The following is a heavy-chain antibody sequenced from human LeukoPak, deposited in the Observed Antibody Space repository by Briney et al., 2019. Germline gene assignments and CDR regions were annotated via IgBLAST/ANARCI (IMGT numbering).Heavy chain of an antibody. V-gene: IGHV3-11*01. CDR1: GFTFSDYH. CDR2: ITSGGTII. Sequence: GGSLRLSCAASGFTFSDYHMSWIRQAPGKGLECVSYITSGGTIIKYADSVKGRFTISRDNAKNSLYLQMNSLRAEDTAVYYCARDRGSYPPDFDYWGQGTLVTVSS. CDR3: ARDRGSYPPDFDY. J-gene: IGHJ4*02. D-gene: IGHD1-26*01.